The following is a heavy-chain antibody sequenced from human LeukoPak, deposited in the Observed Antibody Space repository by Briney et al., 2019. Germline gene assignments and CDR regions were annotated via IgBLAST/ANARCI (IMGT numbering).Heavy chain of an antibody. CDR1: GFTFSSYG. Sequence: PGGSLRLSCAASGFTFSSYGMHWVRQAPGKGLEWVAVIWYDGSNKYYADSVKGRFTISRDNSKNTLYLQMNSLRAEDTAVYYCARDRATHCDFWWHGMDVWGQGTTVTVSS. V-gene: IGHV3-33*01. D-gene: IGHD3-3*01. CDR3: ARDRATHCDFWWHGMDV. J-gene: IGHJ6*02. CDR2: IWYDGSNK.